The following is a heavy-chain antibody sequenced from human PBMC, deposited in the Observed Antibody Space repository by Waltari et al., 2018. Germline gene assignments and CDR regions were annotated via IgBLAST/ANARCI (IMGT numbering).Heavy chain of an antibody. V-gene: IGHV1-18*04. Sequence: QVQLVQSGAEVEKPGASVKVSCKAIGYTFTRYGFSWVRQAPGQGPEWMGWVSPHNGDTDYAQKFQGRVTMATDTFMNTAYMELRSLRPDDTAVYYCARGAPYGDYLPCDYWGQGTLVTVSS. CDR3: ARGAPYGDYLPCDY. CDR2: VSPHNGDT. D-gene: IGHD4-17*01. J-gene: IGHJ4*02. CDR1: GYTFTRYG.